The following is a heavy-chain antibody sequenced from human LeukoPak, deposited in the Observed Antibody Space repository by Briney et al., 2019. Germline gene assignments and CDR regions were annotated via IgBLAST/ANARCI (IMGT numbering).Heavy chain of an antibody. D-gene: IGHD2-15*01. CDR2: IYYSGST. CDR1: GGSISNSSYY. J-gene: IGHJ5*02. Sequence: PSETLSLTCTVSGGSISNSSYYWGWIRQPPGKGLGWIGSIYYSGSTYYNPSLKSRVTISVDTSKNQFSLKLSSVTAADTAVYYCARSVVVVVAATPKDWFDPWGQGTLVTVSS. V-gene: IGHV4-39*07. CDR3: ARSVVVVVAATPKDWFDP.